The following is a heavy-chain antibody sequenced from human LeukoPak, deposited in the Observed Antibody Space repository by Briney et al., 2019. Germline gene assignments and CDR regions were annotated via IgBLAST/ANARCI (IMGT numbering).Heavy chain of an antibody. CDR1: GFTFSTYA. J-gene: IGHJ6*02. CDR2: ISDDGRHN. CDR3: AREISGYYYYGMDV. D-gene: IGHD1-26*01. V-gene: IGHV3-30*04. Sequence: PGGSLRLSCAASGFTFSTYAMNWVRQAPGKGLEWVAVISDDGRHNYYADSVKGRFTISRDNSKSTLYLQMNSLRAEDTAVYYCAREISGYYYYGMDVWGQGTTVTVSS.